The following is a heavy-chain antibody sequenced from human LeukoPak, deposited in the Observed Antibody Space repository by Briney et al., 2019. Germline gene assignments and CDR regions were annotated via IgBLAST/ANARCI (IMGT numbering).Heavy chain of an antibody. Sequence: QTGGSLRLSCAASGFTFSNYALIWARQGPGKGLEGFSAIRGSGLTTFYADSVKGRFTISRDNSKNTLYLQMNSLRAEDTAVYYCARDPNGDYIGAFDFWGQGTKVTVSS. V-gene: IGHV3-23*01. CDR2: IRGSGLTT. J-gene: IGHJ3*01. D-gene: IGHD4-17*01. CDR1: GFTFSNYA. CDR3: ARDPNGDYIGAFDF.